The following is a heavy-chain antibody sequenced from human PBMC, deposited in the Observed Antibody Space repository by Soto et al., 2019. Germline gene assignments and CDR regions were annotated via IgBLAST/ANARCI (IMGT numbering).Heavy chain of an antibody. J-gene: IGHJ5*02. V-gene: IGHV1-69*13. CDR1: RGTFSSYA. Sequence: SVKVSCKASRGTFSSYAISWVRQAPGQGLEWMGGIIPIFGTTNFAQKFQGRVTITADESTSTASMELSSLRSEDTAVYYCARVPRPGWFDPWGQGTLVTVSS. CDR3: ARVPRPGWFDP. CDR2: IIPIFGTT. D-gene: IGHD7-27*01.